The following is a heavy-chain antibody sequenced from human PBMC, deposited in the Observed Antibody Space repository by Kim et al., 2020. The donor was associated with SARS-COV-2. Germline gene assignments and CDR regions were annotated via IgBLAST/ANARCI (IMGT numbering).Heavy chain of an antibody. Sequence: SETLSLTCFVSGGSIRRYYWSWIRQPPGKGLEWIGYIYYSGSTNYSPSLKSRVTISVDTSKNQFSLKLKSVTAADTAVYYFARVAAPTVISPYYYMDVWG. J-gene: IGHJ6*03. CDR1: GGSIRRYY. V-gene: IGHV4-59*01. CDR3: ARVAAPTVISPYYYMDV. D-gene: IGHD3-10*01. CDR2: IYYSGST.